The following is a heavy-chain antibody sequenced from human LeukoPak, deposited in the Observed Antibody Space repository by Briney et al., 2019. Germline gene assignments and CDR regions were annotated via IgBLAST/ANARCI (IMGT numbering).Heavy chain of an antibody. CDR2: IYYSGST. J-gene: IGHJ4*02. CDR3: ARERDHYDY. CDR1: GGSISSYY. V-gene: IGHV4-59*12. Sequence: PSETLSLTCTVSGGSISSYYWSWIRQPPGKGLEWIGYIYYSGSTNYNPSLKSRVTISVDTSKNQFSLKLSSVTAADTAVYYCARERDHYDYWGQGTLVTVSS.